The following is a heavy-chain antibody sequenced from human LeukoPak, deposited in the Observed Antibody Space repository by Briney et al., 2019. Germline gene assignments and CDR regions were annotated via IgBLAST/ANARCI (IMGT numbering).Heavy chain of an antibody. CDR3: ARHRRLRVEQFRYCSSTSCPPPFYYYMDV. D-gene: IGHD2-2*01. Sequence: SETLSLTCAVYGGSFSGYYWSWIRQPPGKGLEWIGEINHSGSTNYNPSLKSRVTISVDTSKNQFSLKLSSVTAADTAVYYCARHRRLRVEQFRYCSSTSCPPPFYYYMDVWGKGTTVTISS. CDR1: GGSFSGYY. CDR2: INHSGST. V-gene: IGHV4-34*01. J-gene: IGHJ6*03.